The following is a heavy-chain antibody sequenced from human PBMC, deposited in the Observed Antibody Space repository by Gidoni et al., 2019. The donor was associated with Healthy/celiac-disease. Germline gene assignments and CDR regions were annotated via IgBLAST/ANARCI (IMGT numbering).Heavy chain of an antibody. CDR1: VFTFSSYG. CDR3: AKDSPSFSSSDY. J-gene: IGHJ4*02. D-gene: IGHD6-13*01. V-gene: IGHV3-30*18. CDR2: ISYDGSNK. Sequence: QVQLVESGGGVVQPGRSLRLSCAASVFTFSSYGMHWVRQARGKGLEWVAVISYDGSNKYYADSVKGRFTISRDNSKNTLYLQMNSLRAEDTAVYYCAKDSPSFSSSDYWGQGTLVTVSS.